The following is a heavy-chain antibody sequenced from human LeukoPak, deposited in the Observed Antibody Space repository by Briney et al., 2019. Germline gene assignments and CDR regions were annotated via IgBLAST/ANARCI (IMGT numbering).Heavy chain of an antibody. Sequence: GSPRLSCAASGFTFSSYWMSWVRQAPGKGLEWVANIKQDGSEKYYVDSVKGRFTISRDNAKNSLFLQMNSLRAEDTAVYYCASYSSSRGDIEYWGQGTLVTVSS. V-gene: IGHV3-7*02. CDR1: GFTFSSYW. J-gene: IGHJ4*02. CDR3: ASYSSSRGDIEY. CDR2: IKQDGSEK. D-gene: IGHD3-10*01.